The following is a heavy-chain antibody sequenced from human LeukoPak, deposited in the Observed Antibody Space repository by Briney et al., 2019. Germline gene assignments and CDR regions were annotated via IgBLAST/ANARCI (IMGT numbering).Heavy chain of an antibody. CDR3: ARELMRSSTNYYYYYGMDV. CDR1: GFTFSSYG. Sequence: PGRSLRLSCAASGFTFSSYGMPWVRQAPGKGLERVAVIWYDGSNKYYADSVKGGFTGSRDNTKNTLYLQMNSLRAEDTAVYYCARELMRSSTNYYYYYGMDVWGKGTTVTVSS. V-gene: IGHV3-33*01. J-gene: IGHJ6*04. CDR2: IWYDGSNK. D-gene: IGHD2-2*01.